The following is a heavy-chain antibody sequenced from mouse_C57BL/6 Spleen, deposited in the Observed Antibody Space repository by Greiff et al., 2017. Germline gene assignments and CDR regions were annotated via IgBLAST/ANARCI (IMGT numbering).Heavy chain of an antibody. J-gene: IGHJ3*01. CDR2: IDPSDSYT. CDR1: GYTFTSYC. Sequence: QVQLQQPGAELVSPGTSVTLSCKASGYTFTSYCMHWVKQRPGQGLEWIGVIDPSDSYTNSNQKFKGKATLTVDTSSSTAYMQLSSLTSEDSAVYYCVRCVVYYDYDAGFAYWGQGTLVTVSA. CDR3: VRCVVYYDYDAGFAY. D-gene: IGHD2-4*01. V-gene: IGHV1-59*01.